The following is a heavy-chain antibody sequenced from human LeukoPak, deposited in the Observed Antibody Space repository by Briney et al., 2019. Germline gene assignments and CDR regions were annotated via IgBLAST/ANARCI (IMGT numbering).Heavy chain of an antibody. D-gene: IGHD2-15*01. Sequence: ASVKVSCKASGGTFSSYAISWVRQAPGQGLEWMGGIIPIFGTANYAQKFQGRVTITTDESTSTAYMELSSLRSEDTAVYYCARKFCSGGSCYDDYGDFIGSGAFDIWGQGTKVTVS. CDR3: ARKFCSGGSCYDDYGDFIGSGAFDI. J-gene: IGHJ3*02. CDR2: IIPIFGTA. CDR1: GGTFSSYA. V-gene: IGHV1-69*05.